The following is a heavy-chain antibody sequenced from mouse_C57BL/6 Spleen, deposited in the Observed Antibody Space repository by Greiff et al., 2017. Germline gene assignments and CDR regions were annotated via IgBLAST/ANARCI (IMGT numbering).Heavy chain of an antibody. CDR1: GYTFTSYW. D-gene: IGHD3-2*02. CDR3: AREGEKTAQATAWFAY. V-gene: IGHV1-64*01. Sequence: VQLQQPGAELVKPGASVKLSCKASGYTFTSYWMHWVKQRPGQGLEWIGMIHPNSGSTNYNEKFKSKATLTVDKSSSTAYMQLSRLTSEDSAVYYCAREGEKTAQATAWFAYWGQGTLVTVSA. CDR2: IHPNSGST. J-gene: IGHJ3*01.